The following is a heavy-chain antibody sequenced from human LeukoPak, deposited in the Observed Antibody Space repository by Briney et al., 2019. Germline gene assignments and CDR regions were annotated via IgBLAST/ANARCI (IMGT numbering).Heavy chain of an antibody. CDR2: ISNDGSKK. Sequence: GGSLRLSCAPSGFTFGRHGMHWVRQAPGKGLEWVAIISNDGSKKYYAHSVEGRFTISRDNSKNTLYLQMDSLRAEDTAVYYCARGRAWNYFDYWGQGTLVTVSS. J-gene: IGHJ4*02. CDR3: ARGRAWNYFDY. CDR1: GFTFGRHG. V-gene: IGHV3-30*03. D-gene: IGHD3-3*01.